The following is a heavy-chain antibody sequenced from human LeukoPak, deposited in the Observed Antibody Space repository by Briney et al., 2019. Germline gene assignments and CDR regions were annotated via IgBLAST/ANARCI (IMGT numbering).Heavy chain of an antibody. CDR1: GDSVSSNSAA. D-gene: IGHD5-18*01. CDR3: TKVPAPYSYGATLFDY. CDR2: TFRRFKWYN. Sequence: SQTLSLTCAISGDSVSSNSAAWNWVRQSPSRGLEWLGRTFRRFKWYNDYAVFVKSRITINPDTSKNQFSLQLNSVTPEDTAVYYCTKVPAPYSYGATLFDYWGQGTLVTVSS. J-gene: IGHJ4*02. V-gene: IGHV6-1*01.